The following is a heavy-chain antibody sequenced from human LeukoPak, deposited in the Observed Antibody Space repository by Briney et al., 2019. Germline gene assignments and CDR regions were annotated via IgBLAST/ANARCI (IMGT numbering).Heavy chain of an antibody. V-gene: IGHV4-59*01. CDR1: GGSISSYY. CDR3: ARRERYCSSTNCYSYFDY. D-gene: IGHD2-2*02. J-gene: IGHJ4*02. CDR2: IYYSGST. Sequence: SETLSLTCSVSGGSISSYYWSWIRQPPGKGLEWIGYIYYSGSTNYNPSLKSRVTISVDTSKNQFSLKLSSVTAADTAVYYCARRERYCSSTNCYSYFDYWGQGTLVTVSS.